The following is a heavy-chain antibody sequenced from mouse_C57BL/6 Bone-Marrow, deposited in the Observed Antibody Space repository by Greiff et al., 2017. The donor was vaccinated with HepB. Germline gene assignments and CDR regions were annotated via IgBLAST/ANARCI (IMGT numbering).Heavy chain of an antibody. Sequence: VQLQQSGGDLVKPGGSLKLSCAASGFTFSSYGMSWVRQTPDKRLEWVATISSGGSYTYYPDSVKGRFTISRDNAKNTLYLQMSSLKSEDTAMYYCARSLYDYAMDYWGQGTSVTVSS. CDR1: GFTFSSYG. D-gene: IGHD1-1*01. CDR2: ISSGGSYT. CDR3: ARSLYDYAMDY. J-gene: IGHJ4*01. V-gene: IGHV5-6*01.